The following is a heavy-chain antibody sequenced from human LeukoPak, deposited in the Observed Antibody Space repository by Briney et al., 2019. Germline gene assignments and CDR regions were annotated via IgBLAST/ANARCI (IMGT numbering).Heavy chain of an antibody. Sequence: GGSLRLSCAASGFTFSSYGMHWVRQAPGKGLEWVAVISYDGSSKYYADSVKGRFTISRDNSKNTLYLQMNSLRAEDTAVYYCAKLCSTSCYGSGSLIDYWGQGTLVTVSS. CDR2: ISYDGSSK. CDR3: AKLCSTSCYGSGSLIDY. CDR1: GFTFSSYG. D-gene: IGHD2-2*01. V-gene: IGHV3-30*18. J-gene: IGHJ4*02.